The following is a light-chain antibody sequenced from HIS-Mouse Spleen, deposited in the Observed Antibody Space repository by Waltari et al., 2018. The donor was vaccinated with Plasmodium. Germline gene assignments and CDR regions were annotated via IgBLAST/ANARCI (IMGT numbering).Light chain of an antibody. V-gene: IGLV3-1*01. CDR3: QAWDSSTVV. Sequence: SYELTQPPSVSVSPGQTASITCSGDKLGYNYACWYQQKPGQSPVLVIYQDSKRPSGIPGRFSGSNPGKTATPTISGTQAIEEADYYCQAWDSSTVVFGGGTQLTVL. CDR2: QDS. CDR1: KLGYNY. J-gene: IGLJ2*01.